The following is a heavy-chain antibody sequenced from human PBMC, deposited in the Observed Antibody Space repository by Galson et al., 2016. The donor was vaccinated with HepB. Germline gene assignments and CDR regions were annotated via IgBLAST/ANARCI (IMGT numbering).Heavy chain of an antibody. CDR1: GFTFNKYG. V-gene: IGHV3-30*18. J-gene: IGHJ4*02. CDR2: DSVHGGRK. CDR3: AKRHEYCPPVGCSVDY. D-gene: IGHD3-10*02. Sequence: SLRLSCAASGFTFNKYGMHWVRQAPGKGLEWVAADSVHGGRKFYADAVKGRFTISRDSANNMLFLQMTSLRADETAVYYWAKRHEYCPPVGCSVDYWGQGTLVSVSS.